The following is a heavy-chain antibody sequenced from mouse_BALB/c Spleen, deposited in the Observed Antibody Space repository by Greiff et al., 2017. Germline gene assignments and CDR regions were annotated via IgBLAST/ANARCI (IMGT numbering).Heavy chain of an antibody. CDR1: GYTFTSYW. CDR3: ACYYYGSSPFAY. Sequence: QVQLQQPGAGLVKPGAPVKLSCKASGYTFTSYWMNWVKQRPGRGLEWIGRIDPSDSETHYNQKFKDKATLTVDKSSSTAYIQLSSLTSEDSAVYYCACYYYGSSPFAYWGQGTLVTVSA. J-gene: IGHJ3*01. CDR2: IDPSDSET. V-gene: IGHV1-69*02. D-gene: IGHD1-1*01.